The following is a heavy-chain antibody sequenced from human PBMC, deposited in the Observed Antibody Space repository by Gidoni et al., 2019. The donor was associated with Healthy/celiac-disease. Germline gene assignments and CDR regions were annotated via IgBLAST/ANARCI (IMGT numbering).Heavy chain of an antibody. CDR3: SNDHCSGGSCYVYYYYGMDV. CDR2: ISGSCSST. CDR1: GFTFSSYD. J-gene: IGHJ6*02. D-gene: IGHD2-15*01. V-gene: IGHV3-23*01. Sequence: EVQLLGSGGGLVQPGGSLRRSCAATGFTFSSYDRSWVRQAPGKGLECVSAISGSCSSTYYADSVKCRFTISRDNSKNTLNLQINSLRAEDTAVYYCSNDHCSGGSCYVYYYYGMDVWGQGTTVTVSS.